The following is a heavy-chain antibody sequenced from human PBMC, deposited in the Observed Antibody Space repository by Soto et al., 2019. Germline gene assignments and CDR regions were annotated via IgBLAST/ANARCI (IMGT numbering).Heavy chain of an antibody. Sequence: SVKVSCKASGFTFTSSAVQWVRQARGQRLEWIGWIVVGSGNTNYAQKFQERVTITRDMSTSTAYMELSSLRSEDTAVYYCPAGSYDFWSGYQKYYYGMDVWGQGTTVTVSS. CDR1: GFTFTSSA. CDR3: PAGSYDFWSGYQKYYYGMDV. V-gene: IGHV1-58*01. D-gene: IGHD3-3*01. CDR2: IVVGSGNT. J-gene: IGHJ6*02.